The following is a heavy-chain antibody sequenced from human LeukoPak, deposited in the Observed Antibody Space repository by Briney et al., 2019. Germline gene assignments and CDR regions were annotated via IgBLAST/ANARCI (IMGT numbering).Heavy chain of an antibody. J-gene: IGHJ4*02. CDR3: ARGPYSSSSGDDY. CDR2: ISGSGGST. CDR1: GFTFSSYS. Sequence: GGSLRLSCAASGFTFSSYSMNWVRQAPGKGLEWVSAISGSGGSTYYADSVKGRFTISRDNSKNTLYLQMSSLRAEDTAVYYCARGPYSSSSGDDYWGQGTLVTVSS. V-gene: IGHV3-23*01. D-gene: IGHD6-6*01.